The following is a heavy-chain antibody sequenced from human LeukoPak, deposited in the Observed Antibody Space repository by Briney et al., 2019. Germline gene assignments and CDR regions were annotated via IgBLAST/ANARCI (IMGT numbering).Heavy chain of an antibody. V-gene: IGHV4-59*06. CDR3: ARGGVDIVVVVAARYWFDP. CDR2: IYYSGST. D-gene: IGHD2-15*01. J-gene: IGHJ5*02. Sequence: SETLSLTCAVYGGSFSGYYWSWIRQPPGKGLEWIGYIYYSGSTYYNPSLKSRVTISVDTSKNQFSLKLSSVTAADTAVYYCARGGVDIVVVVAARYWFDPWGQGTLVTVSS. CDR1: GGSFSGYY.